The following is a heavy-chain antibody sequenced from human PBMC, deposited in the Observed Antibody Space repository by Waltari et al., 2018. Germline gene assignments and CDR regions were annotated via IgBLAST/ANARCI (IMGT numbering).Heavy chain of an antibody. CDR1: GDSFRRYW. J-gene: IGHJ3*01. V-gene: IGHV4-34*01. CDR3: ARENRGAGKGPVVIAVDLFDL. CDR2: INQAGNT. Sequence: QVQLHQWGAGLVKPSETLSLTCAISGDSFRRYWWTWIRQSPGKGLEWIGEINQAGNTHYNPSLQSRVTVSADTSKNEFSLKLTSVTAADTAVYFCARENRGAGKGPVVIAVDLFDLLGQGTMITVSS. D-gene: IGHD3-16*02.